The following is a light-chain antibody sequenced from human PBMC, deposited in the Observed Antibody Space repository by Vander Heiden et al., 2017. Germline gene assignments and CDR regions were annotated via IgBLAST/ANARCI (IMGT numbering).Light chain of an antibody. CDR1: QSLLHSNGYSY. J-gene: IGKJ5*01. CDR3: MQALQTRVT. Sequence: IGMTQSPLFLPVTPGEPAAIACRSSQSLLHSNGYSYLDWYLQKPGQSPQLLIYLGSNRASGVPDRFSGSGSGTDFTLKISRVEAEDVGLYYCMQALQTRVTFGQGTRLEIK. CDR2: LGS. V-gene: IGKV2-28*01.